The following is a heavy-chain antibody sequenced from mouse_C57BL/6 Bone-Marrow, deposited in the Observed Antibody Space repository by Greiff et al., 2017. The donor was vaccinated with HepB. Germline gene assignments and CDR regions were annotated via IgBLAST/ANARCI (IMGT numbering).Heavy chain of an antibody. J-gene: IGHJ2*01. V-gene: IGHV5-4*03. CDR2: ISDGGSYT. D-gene: IGHD1-1*01. CDR1: GFTFSSYA. Sequence: EVKLVESGGGLVKPGGSLKLSCAASGFTFSSYAMSWVRQTPEKRLEWVATISDGGSYTYYPDNVKGRFTISRDNAKNNLYLQMSHLKSEDTAMYYCAMEYYGNGDDWGQGTTLTVAS. CDR3: AMEYYGNGDD.